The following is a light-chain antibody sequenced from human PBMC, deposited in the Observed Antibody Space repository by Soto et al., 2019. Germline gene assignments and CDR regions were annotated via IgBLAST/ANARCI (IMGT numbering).Light chain of an antibody. Sequence: EIVLTQSPGTLSLSPGERATLSCRASQSVSSYLAWYQLKSGQAPRLLIYDASNRATGIPARFSGGGSGTDFTLTITSLEPEDFAVYYCQQRSNWPLTFGGGTKVEIK. J-gene: IGKJ4*01. V-gene: IGKV3-11*01. CDR1: QSVSSY. CDR2: DAS. CDR3: QQRSNWPLT.